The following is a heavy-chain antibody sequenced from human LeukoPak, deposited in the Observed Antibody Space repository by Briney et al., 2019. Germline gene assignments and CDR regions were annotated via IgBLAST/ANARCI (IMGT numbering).Heavy chain of an antibody. CDR3: ARLTMFRGVIYGTDWHSDL. D-gene: IGHD3-10*01. V-gene: IGHV4-59*08. CDR2: ILYSGST. CDR1: GGSISSYD. J-gene: IGHJ2*01. Sequence: PSETLSLTCAVSGGSISSYDRSWIRQAPGKGLEWIGFILYSGSTNYNPSLRSRVTISLDTSKNQCTLKLSSVTAADTAGYYCARLTMFRGVIYGTDWHSDLWGRGTLVTVSS.